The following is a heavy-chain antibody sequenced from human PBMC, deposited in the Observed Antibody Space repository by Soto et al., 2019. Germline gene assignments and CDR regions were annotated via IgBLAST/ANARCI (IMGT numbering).Heavy chain of an antibody. CDR1: GYTFTGYY. CDR3: ARASSGWDFDY. D-gene: IGHD6-19*01. Sequence: ASVKVSCKASGYTFTGYYMHWVRQAPGQGLEWMGWINPNSGGTNYAQKFQGWFTMTRDTSISTAYMELSRLRSDDTAVYYCARASSGWDFDYWGQGTLVTVSS. CDR2: INPNSGGT. V-gene: IGHV1-2*04. J-gene: IGHJ4*02.